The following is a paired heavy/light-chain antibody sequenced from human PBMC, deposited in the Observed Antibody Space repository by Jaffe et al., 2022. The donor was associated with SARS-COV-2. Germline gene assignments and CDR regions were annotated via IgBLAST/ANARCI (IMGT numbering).Light chain of an antibody. V-gene: IGKV2-30*01. Sequence: DVVMTQSPLSLPVTLGQPASISCRSSQSLVYSDGNTYLNWFQQRPGQSPRRLIYKVSNRDSGVPDRFSGSGSGTDFTLKISRVEAEDVGVYYCMQGTHWPITFGQGTRLEIK. CDR3: MQGTHWPIT. J-gene: IGKJ5*01. CDR1: QSLVYSDGNTY. CDR2: KVS.
Heavy chain of an antibody. V-gene: IGHV3-23*01. D-gene: IGHD1-20*01. Sequence: EVQLLESGGGLVQPGGSLRLSCAASGFTFSSYAMSWVRQAPGKGLEWVSAISGSGGSTYYADSVKGRFTISRDNSKNTLYLQMNSLRAEDTAVYYCAKGGGLTGTTFPGGEGVYYYGMDVWGQGTTVTVSS. CDR3: AKGGGLTGTTFPGGEGVYYYGMDV. CDR1: GFTFSSYA. CDR2: ISGSGGST. J-gene: IGHJ6*02.